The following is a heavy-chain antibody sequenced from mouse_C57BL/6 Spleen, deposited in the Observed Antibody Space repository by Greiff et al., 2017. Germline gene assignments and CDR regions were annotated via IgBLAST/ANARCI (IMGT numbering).Heavy chain of an antibody. V-gene: IGHV1-5*01. D-gene: IGHD2-4*01. CDR1: GYTFTSYW. CDR2: IYPGNSDT. Sequence: VQLQQSGTVLARPGASVKMSCKTSGYTFTSYWMHWVKQRPGQGLEWIGAIYPGNSDTSYNQKFKGKATLTAVTSASTAYMELSSLTNEDSAVYYCTREGGYDYDDYWGQGTTLTVSS. J-gene: IGHJ2*01. CDR3: TREGGYDYDDY.